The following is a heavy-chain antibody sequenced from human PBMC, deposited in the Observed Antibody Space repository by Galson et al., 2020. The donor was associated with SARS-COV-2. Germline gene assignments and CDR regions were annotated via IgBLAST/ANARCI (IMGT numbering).Heavy chain of an antibody. Sequence: GESLKISCKASGYSFSSYWNGWVRQKTGKGLEWMGVIFPDDSDTRYSPSFQGQVTISADKSISTAYLQWSSRKASDTAMYYCARRFHRDGYNYEIDYWGQGTLVTVSS. V-gene: IGHV5-51*01. CDR1: GYSFSSYW. CDR2: IFPDDSDT. CDR3: ARRFHRDGYNYEIDY. J-gene: IGHJ4*02. D-gene: IGHD5-12*01.